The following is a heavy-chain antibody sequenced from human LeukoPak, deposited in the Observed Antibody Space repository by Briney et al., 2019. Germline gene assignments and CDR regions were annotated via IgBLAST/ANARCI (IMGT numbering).Heavy chain of an antibody. V-gene: IGHV3-23*01. J-gene: IGHJ4*02. CDR1: GFTFSSYA. Sequence: GGSLRLSCAASGFTFSSYAMSWVRQAPGKGLEWVSAISGSGGSTYYADSVKGRFTISRDNSKNTLYLQMNSLRAEDTAVYYCAKDGRAYQPLPYYFDYWGQGTLVTVSS. CDR2: ISGSGGST. D-gene: IGHD2-2*01. CDR3: AKDGRAYQPLPYYFDY.